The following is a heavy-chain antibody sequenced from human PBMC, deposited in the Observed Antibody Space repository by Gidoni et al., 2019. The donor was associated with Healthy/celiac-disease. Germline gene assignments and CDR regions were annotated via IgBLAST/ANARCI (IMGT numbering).Heavy chain of an antibody. D-gene: IGHD3-3*01. Sequence: EVQLLEFWGGLVQHGGSLRLSCAASGLTFSSYAMSWVRQAPGKGLEWVSAISGSGGSTYYADSVKGRFTISRDNSKNTLYLQMNSLRAEDTAVYYCAKGVSSGYYMFGYWGQGTLVTVSS. J-gene: IGHJ4*02. CDR3: AKGVSSGYYMFGY. V-gene: IGHV3-23*01. CDR2: ISGSGGST. CDR1: GLTFSSYA.